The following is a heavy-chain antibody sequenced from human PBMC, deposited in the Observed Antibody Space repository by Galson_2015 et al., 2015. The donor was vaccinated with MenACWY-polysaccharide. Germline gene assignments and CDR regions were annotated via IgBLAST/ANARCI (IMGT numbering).Heavy chain of an antibody. Sequence: ETLSLTCSVSGGSIRSYYWSWVRQPAGKGLEWIGRIYTSGSPNYNPSLKSRVTMSVDTSKNQFSLKLSSVTAADTAVYFCARDHSTAFDYWGQGTLVTVSS. D-gene: IGHD1-14*01. J-gene: IGHJ4*02. V-gene: IGHV4-4*07. CDR3: ARDHSTAFDY. CDR1: GGSIRSYY. CDR2: IYTSGSP.